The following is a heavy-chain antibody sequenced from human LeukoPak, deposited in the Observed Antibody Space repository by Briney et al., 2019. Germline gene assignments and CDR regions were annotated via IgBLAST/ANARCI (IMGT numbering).Heavy chain of an antibody. CDR2: IYYSGGT. J-gene: IGHJ3*02. Sequence: SGTLSLTCTVSGGSISSSSYYWGWIRQPPGKGLEWIGSIYYSGGTYYNPSLKSRVTISVDTSKNQFSLKLSSVTAADTAVYYCARGPAAIDAFDIWGQGTMVTVSS. CDR3: ARGPAAIDAFDI. D-gene: IGHD2-2*02. CDR1: GGSISSSSYY. V-gene: IGHV4-39*01.